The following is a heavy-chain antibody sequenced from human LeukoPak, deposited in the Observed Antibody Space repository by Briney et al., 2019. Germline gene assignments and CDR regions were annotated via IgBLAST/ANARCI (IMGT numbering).Heavy chain of an antibody. D-gene: IGHD1-26*01. Sequence: GGSLRLSCAASGFIFDDYAMHWVRQAPGKGLEWVSGISRNSGSIGYADSVKGRFTISRDNAKNSLYLQMNSLRAEDTALYYCAKGRWELQGWFDPWGQGTLVTVSS. J-gene: IGHJ5*02. CDR1: GFIFDDYA. V-gene: IGHV3-9*01. CDR3: AKGRWELQGWFDP. CDR2: ISRNSGSI.